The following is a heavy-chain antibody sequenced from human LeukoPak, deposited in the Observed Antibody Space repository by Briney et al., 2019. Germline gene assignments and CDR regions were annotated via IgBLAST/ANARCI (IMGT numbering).Heavy chain of an antibody. Sequence: SETLSLTCTVSGGSISSSSYYWGWIRQPPGKGLEWIGSIYYSGSTYYNPSLKSRVTISVDTSKNQFSLKLSSVTAADTAVYYCACLGYGDHNIDYWGQGTLVTVSS. J-gene: IGHJ4*02. CDR2: IYYSGST. CDR3: ACLGYGDHNIDY. D-gene: IGHD4-17*01. V-gene: IGHV4-39*01. CDR1: GGSISSSSYY.